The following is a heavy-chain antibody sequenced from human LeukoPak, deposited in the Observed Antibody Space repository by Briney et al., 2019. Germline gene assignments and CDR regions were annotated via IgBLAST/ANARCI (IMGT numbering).Heavy chain of an antibody. CDR1: GYTLSDLA. V-gene: IGHV1-24*01. J-gene: IGHJ3*02. D-gene: IGHD4-17*01. Sequence: ASVKVSRKVSGYTLSDLAMHWVRQAPGRGLEWMGGLDPEDGEAIYAQPLQGRVTMTEDTSSDTAYMVLSSLRSEDTAVYYCATRNFGDYGAFDIWGQGTMITVSS. CDR3: ATRNFGDYGAFDI. CDR2: LDPEDGEA.